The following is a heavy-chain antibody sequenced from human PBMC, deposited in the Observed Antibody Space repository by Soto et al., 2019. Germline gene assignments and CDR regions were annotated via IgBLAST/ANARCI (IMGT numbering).Heavy chain of an antibody. CDR1: GFTFSSYS. V-gene: IGHV3-48*01. Sequence: GGSLRLSCAASGFTFSSYSMNWVRQAPGKGLEWVSYISSSSSTIYYADSVKGRFTISRDNAKNSLYLQMNSLRAEDTAVYYCATFTFIYGEEAAFDIWGQGTMVTVSS. J-gene: IGHJ3*02. CDR2: ISSSSSTI. D-gene: IGHD4-17*01. CDR3: ATFTFIYGEEAAFDI.